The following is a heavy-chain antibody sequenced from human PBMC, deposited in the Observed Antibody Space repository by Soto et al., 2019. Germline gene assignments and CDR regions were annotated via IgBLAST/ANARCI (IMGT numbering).Heavy chain of an antibody. CDR2: IIPILGIA. J-gene: IGHJ6*02. CDR1: GGTFSSYT. D-gene: IGHD6-13*01. Sequence: SVKVSCKAPGGTFSSYTISWVRPAPGQGIEWMGRIIPILGIANYAQKFQGRVTITADKSTSTAYMELSSLRSEDTAVYYCARAGYSSSWYLVGYYYYGMDVWGQGTTVTVSS. V-gene: IGHV1-69*02. CDR3: ARAGYSSSWYLVGYYYYGMDV.